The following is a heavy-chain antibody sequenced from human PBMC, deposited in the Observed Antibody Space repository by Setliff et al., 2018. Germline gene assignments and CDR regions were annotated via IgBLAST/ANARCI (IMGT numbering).Heavy chain of an antibody. D-gene: IGHD3-10*01. CDR3: ARESATIGEFPLYYFDK. V-gene: IGHV4-61*09. Sequence: SETLSLTCNVSGVSIANTASYWSWIRQPAGKTLEWIGQVYVGGNTYYNPSLKGRVTISLDSSKNQFSLRLSSVTAADAAVYFCARESATIGEFPLYYFDKWGQGIPVTVSS. J-gene: IGHJ4*02. CDR2: VYVGGNT. CDR1: GVSIANTASY.